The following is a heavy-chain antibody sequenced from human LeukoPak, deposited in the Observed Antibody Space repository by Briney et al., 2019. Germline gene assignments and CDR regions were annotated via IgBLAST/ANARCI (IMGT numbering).Heavy chain of an antibody. D-gene: IGHD3-10*01. Sequence: GGSLRLSCAASGFTFDDYAMHWVRQAPGKGLEWVSGIYSGGSTYYADSVKGRFTISRHNSKNTLYLQMNSLRAEDTAVYYCARVFFGDYYYGMDVWGQGTTVTVSS. CDR3: ARVFFGDYYYGMDV. J-gene: IGHJ6*02. CDR1: GFTFDDYA. CDR2: IYSGGST. V-gene: IGHV3-53*04.